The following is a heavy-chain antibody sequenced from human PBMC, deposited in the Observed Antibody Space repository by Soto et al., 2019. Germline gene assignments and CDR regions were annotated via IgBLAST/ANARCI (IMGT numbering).Heavy chain of an antibody. D-gene: IGHD2-21*01. CDR1: GGSLTDHY. J-gene: IGHJ3*02. V-gene: IGHV4-59*11. CDR2: VYYSGGT. CDR3: ARGNDWKSSTFDI. Sequence: QVQLQESGPGLVKPSETLSLTCTVAGGSLTDHYWNWFRQSPGKGLHWIGYVYYSGGTNYNPSLKSRVTMSVDTPKNQFSLNLRSVTAADTAVYYCARGNDWKSSTFDIWGQGTMVSVSS.